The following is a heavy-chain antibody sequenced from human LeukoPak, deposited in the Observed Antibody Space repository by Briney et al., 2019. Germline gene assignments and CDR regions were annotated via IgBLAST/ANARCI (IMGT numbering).Heavy chain of an antibody. CDR2: IKSKTDGGTT. D-gene: IGHD5-12*01. CDR3: TTRGYSGYELVDY. J-gene: IGHJ4*02. CDR1: GFTFSNAW. V-gene: IGHV3-15*01. Sequence: RPGGSLRLSCAASGFTFSNAWMSWVRQAPGKGLEWVGRIKSKTDGGTTDYAAPVKGKFTISRDDSKNTVYLQMHSRKSVNTAVYHCTTRGYSGYELVDYWGQGTLVTVSS.